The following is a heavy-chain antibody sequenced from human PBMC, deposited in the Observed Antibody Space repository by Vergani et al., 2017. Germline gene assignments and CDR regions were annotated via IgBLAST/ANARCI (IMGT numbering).Heavy chain of an antibody. V-gene: IGHV4-59*01. D-gene: IGHD6-13*01. J-gene: IGHJ4*02. Sequence: QVQLQESGPGLVKPSETLSLTCTVSGGSISSYNWSWIRQPPGKGLEWIGYIYYSGSTNYNPSLKSRVTISVDTSKNQFSLKLSSVTAADTAVYYCARIGSSWYDYWGQGTLVTVSS. CDR2: IYYSGST. CDR1: GGSISSYN. CDR3: ARIGSSWYDY.